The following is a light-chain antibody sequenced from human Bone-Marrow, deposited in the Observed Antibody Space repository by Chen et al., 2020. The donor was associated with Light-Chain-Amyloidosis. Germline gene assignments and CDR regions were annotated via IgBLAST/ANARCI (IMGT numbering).Light chain of an antibody. CDR1: NIGSTS. V-gene: IGLV3-21*02. Sequence: SYVLTQPSSVSVAPGQTATIACGGNNIGSTSVNWYQQTPGQAPLLVVYDDSDRPSGIPERLSGSNSGNTATLTISRVEAEDEADYYCQVWDRSSDRPVFGGGTKLTVL. CDR3: QVWDRSSDRPV. J-gene: IGLJ3*02. CDR2: DDS.